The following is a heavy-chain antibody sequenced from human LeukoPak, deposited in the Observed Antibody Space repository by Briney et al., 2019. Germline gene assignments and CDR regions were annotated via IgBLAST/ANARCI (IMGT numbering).Heavy chain of an antibody. D-gene: IGHD3-10*01. CDR1: SVSINNNY. J-gene: IGHJ4*02. CDR2: IYYKGST. Sequence: SVTLSLTCTVTSVSINNNYWSWIRQPPGKGLEWIGYIYYKGSTNYCPSLKSRVTMSVDTSKKQFSLKVTSVTAADTAVYYCARGSGAFDYWGQGTLVTVSS. CDR3: ARGSGAFDY. V-gene: IGHV4-59*01.